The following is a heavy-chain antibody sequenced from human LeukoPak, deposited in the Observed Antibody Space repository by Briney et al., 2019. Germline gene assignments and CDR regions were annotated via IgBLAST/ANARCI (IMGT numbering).Heavy chain of an antibody. J-gene: IGHJ6*03. CDR2: MNPNSGNT. Sequence: ASVKVSCKASGYTFTSYDINWVRQATGQGLEWMGWMNPNSGNTGYAQKFQGRVTITRNTSISTAYMEPSSLRSEDTAVYYCARSPERSGSKYYYYYMDVWGKGTTVTVSS. D-gene: IGHD3-3*01. CDR1: GYTFTSYD. V-gene: IGHV1-8*03. CDR3: ARSPERSGSKYYYYYMDV.